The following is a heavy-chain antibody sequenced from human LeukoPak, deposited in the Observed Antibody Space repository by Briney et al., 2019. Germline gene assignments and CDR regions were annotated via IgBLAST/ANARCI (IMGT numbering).Heavy chain of an antibody. CDR2: IYYNGST. J-gene: IGHJ4*02. CDR3: ARARDLTIFGVVNPGTLDY. D-gene: IGHD3-3*01. Sequence: SQTLSLTCTVSGRSISSGGYYWGWIRQHPGKGLEWIGYIYYNGSTYHNPSLKSRVTISVDTSKNQFSLKLSSVTAADTAVYYCARARDLTIFGVVNPGTLDYWGQGTLVTVSS. V-gene: IGHV4-31*03. CDR1: GRSISSGGYY.